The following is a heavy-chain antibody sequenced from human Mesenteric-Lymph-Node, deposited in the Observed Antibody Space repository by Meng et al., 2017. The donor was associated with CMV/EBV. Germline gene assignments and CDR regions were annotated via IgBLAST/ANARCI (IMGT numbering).Heavy chain of an antibody. Sequence: YSMNWVRQAPGKGLEWVSSISSSSSSYIYYADSVKGRFTISRDNAKNSLYLQMNSLRAEDTAVYYCARAPTRFVTTVTTASYYFDYWGQGTLVTVSS. CDR1: YS. CDR3: ARAPTRFVTTVTTASYYFDY. CDR2: ISSSSSSYI. J-gene: IGHJ4*02. D-gene: IGHD4-17*01. V-gene: IGHV3-21*01.